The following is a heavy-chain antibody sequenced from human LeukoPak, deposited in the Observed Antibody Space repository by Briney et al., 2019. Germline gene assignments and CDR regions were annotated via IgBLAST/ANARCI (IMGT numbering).Heavy chain of an antibody. CDR3: ASTPGGYYYGSGSYSEIDY. CDR1: GFTFSSYS. J-gene: IGHJ4*02. CDR2: ISSSSTYI. D-gene: IGHD3-10*01. Sequence: GGSLRLSCAASGFTFSSYSMNWVRQAPGKGLEWVSSISSSSTYIHYAESLKGRITISRDNAKNSLYLQMNSLRAEDTAVYYCASTPGGYYYGSGSYSEIDYWGQGTLVTVSS. V-gene: IGHV3-21*01.